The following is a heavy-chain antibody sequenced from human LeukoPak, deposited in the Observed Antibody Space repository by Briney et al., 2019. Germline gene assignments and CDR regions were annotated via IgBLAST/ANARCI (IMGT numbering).Heavy chain of an antibody. J-gene: IGHJ4*02. Sequence: PSETLSLTCTVSGGSISSYYWSWLRQPPGKGLEWIGYIFHSGSTIYNPSLKSRVTISIDTSKNQFSLKLTSVTAADTAVYYCARSNYGGNAALDYWGQGTLVTVSS. D-gene: IGHD4-23*01. CDR1: GGSISSYY. CDR2: IFHSGST. V-gene: IGHV4-59*01. CDR3: ARSNYGGNAALDY.